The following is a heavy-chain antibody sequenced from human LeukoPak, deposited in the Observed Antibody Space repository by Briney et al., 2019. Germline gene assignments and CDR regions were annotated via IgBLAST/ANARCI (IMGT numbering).Heavy chain of an antibody. CDR1: GYSISSGYY. V-gene: IGHV4-38-2*02. CDR3: ARENLGIAARSAFDI. J-gene: IGHJ3*02. Sequence: SETLSLTCTVSGYSISSGYYWAWIRQPPGKGLEWIGSIYYSGSTYYNTSLKSRVTISVDTSKNQFSLKLSSVTAADTAVYYCARENLGIAARSAFDIWGQGTMVTVSS. CDR2: IYYSGST. D-gene: IGHD6-6*01.